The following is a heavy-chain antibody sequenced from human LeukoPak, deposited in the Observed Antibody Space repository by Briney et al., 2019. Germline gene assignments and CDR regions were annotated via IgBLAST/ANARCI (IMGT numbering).Heavy chain of an antibody. D-gene: IGHD3-10*01. CDR2: ISGNRKYV. J-gene: IGHJ4*02. V-gene: IGHV3-11*06. Sequence: PGGSLRLSCAASGFSFSDCYMNWIRQAPGKGLAWVSHISGNRKYVSHADSVKGRSTISRDNAKNSLYLQMNSLRVEDTAMYYCARGPQRGVIMNWGQGTLVTVSS. CDR3: ARGPQRGVIMN. CDR1: GFSFSDCY.